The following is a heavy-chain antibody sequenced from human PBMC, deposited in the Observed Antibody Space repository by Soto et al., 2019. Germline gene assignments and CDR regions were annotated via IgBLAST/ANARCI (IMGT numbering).Heavy chain of an antibody. CDR2: IIPIFGTA. CDR3: ARDCSGVSCYLG. D-gene: IGHD2-15*01. Sequence: QVQLVQSGAEVKKPGSSVKVSCNASGGTFSSYAISWVRQAPGQGLEWMGGIIPIFGTANYAQKFQGRVTITADGSTSTAYTELSSLRSEDTAVYYCARDCSGVSCYLGWGQGTLVTVSS. V-gene: IGHV1-69*12. J-gene: IGHJ4*02. CDR1: GGTFSSYA.